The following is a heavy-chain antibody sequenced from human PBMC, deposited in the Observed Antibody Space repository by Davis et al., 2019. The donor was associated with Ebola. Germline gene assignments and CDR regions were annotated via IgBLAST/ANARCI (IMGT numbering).Heavy chain of an antibody. CDR1: GGSISSGGYS. J-gene: IGHJ4*02. CDR3: ARGRGTIVGSLDY. Sequence: PSETLSLTCAVSGGSISSGGYSWSWIRQPAGKGLEWIGHIYTSGSTNYNPSLKSRVTISVDTSKNQFSLKLSSVTAADTAVYYCARGRGTIVGSLDYWGQGTLVTVSS. V-gene: IGHV4-61*09. D-gene: IGHD1-26*01. CDR2: IYTSGST.